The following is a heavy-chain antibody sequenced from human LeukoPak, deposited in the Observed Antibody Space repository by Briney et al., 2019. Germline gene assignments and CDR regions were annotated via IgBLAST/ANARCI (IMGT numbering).Heavy chain of an antibody. J-gene: IGHJ6*03. V-gene: IGHV1-8*02. CDR2: INPNSGNT. D-gene: IGHD3-10*01. CDR1: GYTFTGYY. CDR3: AREGSGSYEYYYYMDV. Sequence: GASVKVSCKASGYTFTGYYMHWVRQAPGQGLEWMGWINPNSGNTGYAQKFQGRVTMTRNTSISTAYMELSSLRSEDTAVYYCAREGSGSYEYYYYMDVWGKGTTVTISS.